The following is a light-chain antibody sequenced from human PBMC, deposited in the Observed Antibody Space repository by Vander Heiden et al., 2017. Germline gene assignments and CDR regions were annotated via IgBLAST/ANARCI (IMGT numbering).Light chain of an antibody. V-gene: IGLV1-40*01. CDR3: QSYDDSLGIVI. Sequence: QSVLSQPPSVSVAPEQRLTVSCTGGSSNIGADYVVHWYQQLPGTAPKLLIYDNYNRPSGVPDRFSASKSGTSAFLAITGLQAEDEADYYCQSYDDSLGIVIFGGGTKLTVL. J-gene: IGLJ2*01. CDR2: DNY. CDR1: SSNIGADYV.